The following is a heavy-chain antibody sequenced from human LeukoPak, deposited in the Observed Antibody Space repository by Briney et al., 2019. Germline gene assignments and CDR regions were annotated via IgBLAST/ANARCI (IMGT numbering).Heavy chain of an antibody. D-gene: IGHD6-13*01. J-gene: IGHJ4*02. CDR1: GFTFSSYW. CDR3: ASAGQQLGLYLDY. Sequence: PGGSLRLSCAASGFTFSSYWMHWVRQAPGKGLEWVSYISSTGGTIYYTDSVKGRFTISRDNARNSLDLQMNSLRAEDTAVYYCASAGQQLGLYLDYWVQGTLVTVSS. CDR2: ISSTGGTI. V-gene: IGHV3-48*04.